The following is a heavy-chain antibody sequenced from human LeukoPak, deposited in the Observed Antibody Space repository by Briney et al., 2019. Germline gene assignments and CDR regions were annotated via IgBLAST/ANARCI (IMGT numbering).Heavy chain of an antibody. CDR1: GGSLIDYY. V-gene: IGHV4-34*01. D-gene: IGHD2-2*01. CDR2: INHSGST. CDR3: ARATNYCSSTSCALAYYYYYMDV. Sequence: SETLSLTCAVYGGSLIDYYWSWIRQPPGKGLEWIGEINHSGSTNYNPSLKSRVTISVDTSKNQFSLKLSSVTAADTAVYYCARATNYCSSTSCALAYYYYYMDVWGKGITVTVSS. J-gene: IGHJ6*03.